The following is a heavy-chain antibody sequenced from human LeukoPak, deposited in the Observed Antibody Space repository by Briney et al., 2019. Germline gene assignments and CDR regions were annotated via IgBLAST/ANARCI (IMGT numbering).Heavy chain of an antibody. CDR3: AKEGYYYDSSGYLDY. Sequence: GGSLRLSCAESGFTFSSYGMHWVRQAPGKGLEWVAVIWYDGSNKYYADSVKGRFTISRDNSKNTLYLQMNSLRAEDTAVYYCAKEGYYYDSSGYLDYWGQGTLVTVSS. J-gene: IGHJ4*02. V-gene: IGHV3-33*06. CDR2: IWYDGSNK. CDR1: GFTFSSYG. D-gene: IGHD3-22*01.